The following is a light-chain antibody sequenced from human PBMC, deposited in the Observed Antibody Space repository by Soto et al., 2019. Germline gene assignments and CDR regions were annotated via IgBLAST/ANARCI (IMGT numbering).Light chain of an antibody. J-gene: IGKJ4*01. CDR3: HQYSDWPLT. CDR1: QTLYNN. CDR2: GAS. Sequence: EIVMTQSPATLSVSPGERATLSCRASQTLYNNLAWYQQKLGQAPRLLIYGASAKATDIPARFSGSGSGTEFTLTISGLQSEEFVIYYCHQYSDWPLTFGGGTKVELK. V-gene: IGKV3-15*01.